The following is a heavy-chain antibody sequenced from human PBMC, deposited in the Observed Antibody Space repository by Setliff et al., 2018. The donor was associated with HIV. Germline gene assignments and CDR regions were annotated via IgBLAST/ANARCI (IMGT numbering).Heavy chain of an antibody. Sequence: PSETLSLTCTVSGGSISTHHWSWIRQPPGKGLEWIGQINYDGKTNYNPSLKSRVTVSVDKSKDQLSLNLNSVTAADTAVYFCTRGRSMPTLTTWGQGALVTVSS. V-gene: IGHV4-59*11. J-gene: IGHJ4*02. CDR1: GGSISTHH. CDR2: INYDGKT. CDR3: TRGRSMPTLTT. D-gene: IGHD3-22*01.